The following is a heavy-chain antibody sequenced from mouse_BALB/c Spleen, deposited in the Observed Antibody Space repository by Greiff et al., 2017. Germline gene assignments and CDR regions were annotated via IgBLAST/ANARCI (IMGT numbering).Heavy chain of an antibody. CDR3: ARSTDNYAWFAY. CDR1: GYTFTNYW. Sequence: QVQLQQSGAELVRPGTSVKISCKASGYTFTNYWLGWVKQRLGHGLEWVGDIYPGGGYTNYNEKFKGQATLTADTSSSTAYMQLSSLTSEDSAVYFCARSTDNYAWFAYWGQGTLVTVSA. J-gene: IGHJ3*01. V-gene: IGHV1-63*02. D-gene: IGHD1-3*01. CDR2: IYPGGGYT.